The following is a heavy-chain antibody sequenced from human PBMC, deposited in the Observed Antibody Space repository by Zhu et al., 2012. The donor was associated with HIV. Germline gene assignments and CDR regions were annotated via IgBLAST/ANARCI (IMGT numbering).Heavy chain of an antibody. CDR1: GFTFDDYT. V-gene: IGHV3-43*01. D-gene: IGHD4-17*01. J-gene: IGHJ6*02. Sequence: EVQLVESGGVVVQSGGSLRLSCAASGFTFDDYTMHWVRQAPGKGLEWVSLISWDGGSTYYADSVKGRFTISRDNSKNSLYLQMNSLRTEDTALYYCAKAHLRYGDYVYYYYGMDVWGQGTTVTVSS. CDR3: AKAHLRYGDYVYYYYGMDV. CDR2: ISWDGGST.